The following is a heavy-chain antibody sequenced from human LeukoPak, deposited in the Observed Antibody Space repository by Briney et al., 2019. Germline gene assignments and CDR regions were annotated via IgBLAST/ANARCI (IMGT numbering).Heavy chain of an antibody. CDR3: AREGSPIVVVPAAMGDGWFDP. V-gene: IGHV1-69*01. J-gene: IGHJ5*02. Sequence: EASVKVSCKASGGTFSSYAISWVRQAPGQGLEWMGGIIPIFGTANYAQKFQGRVTITADEFTSTAYMELSSLRSEDTAVYYCAREGSPIVVVPAAMGDGWFDPWGQGTLVTVSS. CDR2: IIPIFGTA. D-gene: IGHD2-2*01. CDR1: GGTFSSYA.